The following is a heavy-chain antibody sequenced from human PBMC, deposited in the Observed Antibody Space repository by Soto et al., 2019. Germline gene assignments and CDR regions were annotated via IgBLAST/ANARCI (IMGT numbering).Heavy chain of an antibody. Sequence: EVQLVESGGGSIQPGGSLRLSCAASGFTVSSNYMSWVRQAPGKGLEWVSVIYSGGSTYYADSVKGRFTISRDNSKNTLYLQMNSLRAEDTAVYYCARYRYDYAYMDVWGQGTTVTVSS. CDR2: IYSGGST. V-gene: IGHV3-53*01. J-gene: IGHJ6*02. D-gene: IGHD3-16*01. CDR3: ARYRYDYAYMDV. CDR1: GFTVSSNY.